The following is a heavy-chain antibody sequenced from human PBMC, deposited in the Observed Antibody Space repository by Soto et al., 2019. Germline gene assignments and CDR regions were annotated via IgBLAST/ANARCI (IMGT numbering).Heavy chain of an antibody. J-gene: IGHJ4*02. V-gene: IGHV2-5*02. CDR3: AHYDYGDSTGWYYFDY. CDR1: WFSLSTSGVG. Sequence: SGPTLVNPTQTLTLTSTFSWFSLSTSGVGVGWIRQPPGKALEWLALIYWDDDKRYSPSLKSRLTITKDTSKNQVVLTMTNMDPVDTATYYCAHYDYGDSTGWYYFDYWGQGTLVTVSS. D-gene: IGHD4-17*01. CDR2: IYWDDDK.